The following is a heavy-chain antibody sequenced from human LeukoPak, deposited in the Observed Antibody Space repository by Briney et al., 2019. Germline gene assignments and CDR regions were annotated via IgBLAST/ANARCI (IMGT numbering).Heavy chain of an antibody. D-gene: IGHD2-8*01. J-gene: IGHJ6*03. V-gene: IGHV1-69*06. Sequence: SVKVSCKASGYTFTSYYMHWVRQAPGQGLEWMGGIIPIFGTANYAQKFQGRVTITADKSTSTAYMELSSLRSEDTAVYYCARGEWPRYYYYYMDVWGKGTTVTVSS. CDR2: IIPIFGTA. CDR1: GYTFTSYY. CDR3: ARGEWPRYYYYYMDV.